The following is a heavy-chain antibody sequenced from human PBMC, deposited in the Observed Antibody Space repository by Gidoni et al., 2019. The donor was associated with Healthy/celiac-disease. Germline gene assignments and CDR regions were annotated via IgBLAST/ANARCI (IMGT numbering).Heavy chain of an antibody. D-gene: IGHD4-17*01. CDR2: RSYDGSNK. J-gene: IGHJ4*02. CDR1: GFTFSSYA. Sequence: QVQLVESGGGVVQPGRSLRLSCAASGFTFSSYAMHWVRQAPGKGLEWVAVRSYDGSNKYYSYSVKGRFTISRDNSTNTLYLQMNSLRAEDTAVYYCARDKDYGGYFDYWGQGTLVTVSS. CDR3: ARDKDYGGYFDY. V-gene: IGHV3-30-3*01.